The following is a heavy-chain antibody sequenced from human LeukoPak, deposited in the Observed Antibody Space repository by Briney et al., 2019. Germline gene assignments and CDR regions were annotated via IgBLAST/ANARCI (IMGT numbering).Heavy chain of an antibody. CDR1: GYTFTGYS. J-gene: IGHJ4*02. CDR3: ARDSSGSYLIDY. D-gene: IGHD1-26*01. Sequence: ASVKVSCKASGYTFTGYSMHWVRQAPGQGLEWMGWINPSSGGTNYAQKFQGRVTMTRDTSISTAYMELSRLRSDDTAVYYCARDSSGSYLIDYWGQGTLVAVSS. CDR2: INPSSGGT. V-gene: IGHV1-2*02.